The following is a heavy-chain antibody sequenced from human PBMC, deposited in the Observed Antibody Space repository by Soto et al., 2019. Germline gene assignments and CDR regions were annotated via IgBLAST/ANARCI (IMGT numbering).Heavy chain of an antibody. J-gene: IGHJ4*02. D-gene: IGHD6-6*01. Sequence: TLSLTCTVSGGSMSSTSYNWGWIRQPPGKGLEWIGSVSYSGSLFYNPSLKSRITISIDTSKNQFSLNLSSVTAADTAVYYCARNLNQLAPGYWGQGTLVTVSS. CDR2: VSYSGSL. CDR1: GGSMSSTSYN. CDR3: ARNLNQLAPGY. V-gene: IGHV4-39*01.